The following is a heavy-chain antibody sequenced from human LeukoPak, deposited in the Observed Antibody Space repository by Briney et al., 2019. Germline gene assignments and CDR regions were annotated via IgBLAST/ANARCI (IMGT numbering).Heavy chain of an antibody. D-gene: IGHD3-10*01. CDR1: GFTFGDYA. Sequence: PGRSLRLSCTASGFTFGDYAMSWVRQAPGKGLVWVSRINSDGSSTSYADSVKGRFTISRDNAKNTLYLQMNSLRAEDTAVYYCARARGDDWFDPWGQGTLVTVSS. CDR3: ARARGDDWFDP. J-gene: IGHJ5*02. CDR2: INSDGSST. V-gene: IGHV3-74*01.